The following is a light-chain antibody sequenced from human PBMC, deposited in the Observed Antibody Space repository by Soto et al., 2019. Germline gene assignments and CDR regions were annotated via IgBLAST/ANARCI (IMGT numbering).Light chain of an antibody. CDR1: QSISSW. V-gene: IGKV1-5*01. CDR2: DAS. Sequence: DIQMTQSPSTLSASVGDRVTITCRASQSISSWLAWYQQIPGKAPKLLIYDASSLESGVPSRFSGSGSGTELTLTISSLQPDDFATYYCQQYNSYSPYTFGQGTKLEIK. CDR3: QQYNSYSPYT. J-gene: IGKJ2*01.